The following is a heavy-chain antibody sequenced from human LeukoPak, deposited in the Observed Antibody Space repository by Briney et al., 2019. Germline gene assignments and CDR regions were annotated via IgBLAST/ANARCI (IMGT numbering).Heavy chain of an antibody. V-gene: IGHV1-2*02. CDR2: INPNSGGT. D-gene: IGHD6-13*01. CDR3: ARDLSPHGSSSWYGMMGY. CDR1: GYTFTGYY. J-gene: IGHJ4*02. Sequence: ASVKVSCKASGYTFTGYYIHWVRQAPGQGLECMGWINPNSGGTNYAQKLQGRVTMTTDTSTSTAYMELRSLRSDDTAVYYCARDLSPHGSSSWYGMMGYWGQGTLVTVSS.